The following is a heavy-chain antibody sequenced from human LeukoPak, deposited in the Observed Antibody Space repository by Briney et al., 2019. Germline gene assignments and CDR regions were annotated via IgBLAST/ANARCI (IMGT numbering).Heavy chain of an antibody. J-gene: IGHJ4*02. Sequence: SKTLSLTCAVSGYSISSGYYWGWIRQPPGKGLEWIGSIYHSGSTYYNPSLKSRVTISLDTSKNHFSLKLSSVTAADTAVYYCARRGTIFGVDNFDYWGQGTLVTVSS. CDR1: GYSISSGYY. CDR2: IYHSGST. CDR3: ARRGTIFGVDNFDY. V-gene: IGHV4-38-2*01. D-gene: IGHD3-3*01.